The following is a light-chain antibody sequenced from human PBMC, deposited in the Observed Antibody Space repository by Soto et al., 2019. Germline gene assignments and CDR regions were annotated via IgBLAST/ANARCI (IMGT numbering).Light chain of an antibody. CDR3: LQHKSGPRT. Sequence: DTQMNQSPSSVSASVGDRVPITCRASQGIRNDLSWYQQKPGKAPKRRIYAASSLQSGVPSRFSVRGSGTEVTRTISSLQPEDCATDYCLQHKSGPRTVGQGTKVDIK. CDR1: QGIRND. V-gene: IGKV1-17*01. J-gene: IGKJ1*01. CDR2: AAS.